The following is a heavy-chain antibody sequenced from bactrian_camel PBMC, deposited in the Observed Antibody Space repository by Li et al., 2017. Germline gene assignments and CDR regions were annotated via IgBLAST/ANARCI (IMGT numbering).Heavy chain of an antibody. V-gene: IGHV3S54*01. D-gene: IGHD1*01. CDR2: IYSFGGSA. Sequence: VQLVESGGGSVQAGGSLRLSCAASGRGSAHYCMGWFRQAPGKQREGVAVIYSFGGSAFYADFVKGRFTISKGNTMNTAYLQMDSLKSEDTAQYYCVALAWGFNYWGQGTQVTVS. CDR3: VALAWGFNY. CDR1: GRGSAHYC. J-gene: IGHJ4*01.